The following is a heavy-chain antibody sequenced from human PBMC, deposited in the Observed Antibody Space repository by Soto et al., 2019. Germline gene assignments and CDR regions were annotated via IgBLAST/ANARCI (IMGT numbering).Heavy chain of an antibody. D-gene: IGHD6-6*01. Sequence: QVQLVQSGAEVKQPGSLVKVSCKSSGGTFSSYAISWVRQAPGQGLEWMGGIIPIFGTANYAQKFQCRVTIAADESTSTAYMKLSSLRSEDTAVYYCARLSSGSSSSAFDIWGQGTMVTVSS. J-gene: IGHJ3*02. CDR3: ARLSSGSSSSAFDI. CDR1: GGTFSSYA. V-gene: IGHV1-69*01. CDR2: IIPIFGTA.